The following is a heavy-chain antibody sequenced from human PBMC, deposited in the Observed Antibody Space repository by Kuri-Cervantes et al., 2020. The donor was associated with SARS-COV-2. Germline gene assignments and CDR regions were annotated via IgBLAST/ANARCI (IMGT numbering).Heavy chain of an antibody. J-gene: IGHJ4*02. V-gene: IGHV3-23*01. CDR1: GFTFSDYY. Sequence: GGSLRLSCAASGFTFSDYYMSWIRQAPGKGLEWVSAISGSGGSTYYADSVKGRFTISRDNSKNTLYLQMNSLRAEDTAVYYCAKDVLGYCSGGSCYAYDYWGQGTLVTVSS. CDR3: AKDVLGYCSGGSCYAYDY. D-gene: IGHD2-15*01. CDR2: ISGSGGST.